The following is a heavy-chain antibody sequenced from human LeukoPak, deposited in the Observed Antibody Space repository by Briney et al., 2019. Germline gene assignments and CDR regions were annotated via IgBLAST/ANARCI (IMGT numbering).Heavy chain of an antibody. D-gene: IGHD2-2*01. CDR3: AKVKKHIVVLPAAPLDY. CDR2: ISGSGGST. J-gene: IGHJ4*02. Sequence: GGSLRLSCAASGFTFSSYAMSWVRQAPGKGLEWVSAISGSGGSTYYADSVKGRFTISRDNSKNTLYLQMNSLRAEDTAVYYCAKVKKHIVVLPAAPLDYWGQGTLVTVSS. V-gene: IGHV3-23*01. CDR1: GFTFSSYA.